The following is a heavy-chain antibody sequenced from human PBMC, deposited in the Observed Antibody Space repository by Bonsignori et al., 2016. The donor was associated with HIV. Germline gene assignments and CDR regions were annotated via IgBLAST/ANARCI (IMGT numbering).Heavy chain of an antibody. CDR3: ARRGGEGGSHDY. D-gene: IGHD1-26*01. V-gene: IGHV5-51*01. Sequence: VRQMPGKGLEWMGMIWPDDSDARYSPSFQGQVTMSADKSVSAAYLQWSSLRPSDTAIYYCARRGGEGGSHDYWGQGTLVTVSS. J-gene: IGHJ4*02. CDR2: IWPDDSDA.